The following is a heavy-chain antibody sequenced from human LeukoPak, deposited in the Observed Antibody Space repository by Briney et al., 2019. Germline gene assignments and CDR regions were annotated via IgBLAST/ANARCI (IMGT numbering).Heavy chain of an antibody. D-gene: IGHD3-10*01. CDR1: GGSFSGYY. Sequence: SETLSLTCAVYGGSFSGYYWTWIRQPPGRGLEWIGEINHSGSTSYNPSLKSRVTISVDTSKNQFSLKLSSVTAADTAVYYCARGQPVLLWSGQIRDAFDIWGQGTMVTVSS. J-gene: IGHJ3*02. V-gene: IGHV4-34*01. CDR3: ARGQPVLLWSGQIRDAFDI. CDR2: INHSGST.